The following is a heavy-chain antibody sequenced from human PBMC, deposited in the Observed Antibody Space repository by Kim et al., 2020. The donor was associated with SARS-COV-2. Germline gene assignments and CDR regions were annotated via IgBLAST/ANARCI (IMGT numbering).Heavy chain of an antibody. CDR2: IWYDGSNK. D-gene: IGHD5-12*01. CDR3: AILDIVAMVFDY. J-gene: IGHJ4*02. Sequence: GGSLRLSCAASGFTFSSYAMHWVRQAPGKGLEWVAVIWYDGSNKYYADSVKGRFTISRDNSKNTLYLQMNSLRAEDTAVYYCAILDIVAMVFDYWGQGTL. V-gene: IGHV3-33*01. CDR1: GFTFSSYA.